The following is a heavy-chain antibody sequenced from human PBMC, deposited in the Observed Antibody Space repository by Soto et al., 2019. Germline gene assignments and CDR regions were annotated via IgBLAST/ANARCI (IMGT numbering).Heavy chain of an antibody. CDR2: MNPNSGNT. Sequence: ASGKVSCKTSGYTFTGQYVHCVQLAPGQGLEWMGWMNPNSGNTGYAQKFQGRVTMTRNTSISTAYMELSSLRPEDTAVYYCARERVTTYYYGMDVWGQGTTVTVSS. CDR3: ARERVTTYYYGMDV. V-gene: IGHV1-8*02. D-gene: IGHD4-4*01. CDR1: GYTFTGQY. J-gene: IGHJ6*02.